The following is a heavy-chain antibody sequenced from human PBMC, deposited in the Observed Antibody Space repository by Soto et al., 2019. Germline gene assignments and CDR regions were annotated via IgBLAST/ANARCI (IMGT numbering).Heavy chain of an antibody. CDR2: IIPIFGTA. J-gene: IGHJ6*02. CDR3: ASEGNEIVVPAAIPPPYYGMDV. D-gene: IGHD2-2*01. CDR1: GGTFSSYA. Sequence: QVQLVQSGAEVKKPGSSVKVSCKASGGTFSSYAISWVRQAPGQGLEWMGGIIPIFGTANYAQKFQGRVTITADESTSTAYMELSSLRSEDTAVYYCASEGNEIVVPAAIPPPYYGMDVWGQGTTVTVSS. V-gene: IGHV1-69*01.